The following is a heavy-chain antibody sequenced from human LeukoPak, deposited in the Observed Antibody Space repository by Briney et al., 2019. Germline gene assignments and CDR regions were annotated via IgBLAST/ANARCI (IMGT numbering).Heavy chain of an antibody. J-gene: IGHJ3*02. V-gene: IGHV3-53*01. CDR1: GFTVSRNY. D-gene: IGHD1-14*01. Sequence: GGSVTHSCSASGFTVSRNYMSWVRQAPGRGLECVSVIYGGGPTYYADSVKGRFTISRDTAKNTLYLQMNSLRGEDTAVYFCARDLGIAGTTHAFDIWGHGTSVTVSS. CDR3: ARDLGIAGTTHAFDI. CDR2: IYGGGPT.